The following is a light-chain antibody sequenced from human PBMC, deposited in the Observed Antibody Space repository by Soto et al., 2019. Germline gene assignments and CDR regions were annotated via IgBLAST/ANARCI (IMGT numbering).Light chain of an antibody. Sequence: DIVLTQSPATLSLSPGDRATLSCRASQTFSSHLAWYQQKPGQAPRLLIYDASKRATGIPARFSGRGSGTDFTLTISSLEPEDVAVYYCQQRSNWTPVITFGQGTRLEIK. J-gene: IGKJ5*01. V-gene: IGKV3-11*01. CDR3: QQRSNWTPVIT. CDR1: QTFSSH. CDR2: DAS.